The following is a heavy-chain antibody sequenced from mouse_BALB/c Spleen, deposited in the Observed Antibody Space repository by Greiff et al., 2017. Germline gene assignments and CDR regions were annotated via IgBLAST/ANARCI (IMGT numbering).Heavy chain of an antibody. Sequence: EVKLVESGPSLVKPSQTLSLTCSVTGDSITSGYWNWIRKFPGNKLEYMGYISYSGSTYYNPSLKSRISITRDTSKNQYYLQLNSVTTEDTATYYCARWLLRGNYFDYWGQGTTLTVSS. CDR2: ISYSGST. J-gene: IGHJ2*01. D-gene: IGHD2-3*01. V-gene: IGHV3-8*02. CDR1: GDSITSGY. CDR3: ARWLLRGNYFDY.